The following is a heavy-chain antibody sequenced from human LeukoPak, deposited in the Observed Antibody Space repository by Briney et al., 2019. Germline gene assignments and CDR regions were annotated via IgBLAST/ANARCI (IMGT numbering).Heavy chain of an antibody. CDR1: GYSISSGCY. D-gene: IGHD3-10*01. Sequence: PSETLSLTCAVSGYSISSGCYWGWIRQPPGKGLEWIGRIYTSGSTNYNPSLKSRVTISVDTSKNQFSLKLSSVTAADTAVYYCARVGYYGVVRIFDYWGQGTLVTVSS. CDR3: ARVGYYGVVRIFDY. CDR2: IYTSGST. J-gene: IGHJ4*02. V-gene: IGHV4-38-2*01.